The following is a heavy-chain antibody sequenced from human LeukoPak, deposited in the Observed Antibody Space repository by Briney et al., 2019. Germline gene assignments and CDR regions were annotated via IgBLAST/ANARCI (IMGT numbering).Heavy chain of an antibody. J-gene: IGHJ6*03. Sequence: ASVKVSCKASGYTFTSYGISWVRQAPGQGLEWMGWISAYNGNTNYAQKLQGRVTMTTDTSTSTAYMELGSLRSDDTAVYYCARVSTVAGFGYYYYYYMDVWGKGTTVTISS. V-gene: IGHV1-18*01. CDR1: GYTFTSYG. CDR2: ISAYNGNT. D-gene: IGHD6-19*01. CDR3: ARVSTVAGFGYYYYYYMDV.